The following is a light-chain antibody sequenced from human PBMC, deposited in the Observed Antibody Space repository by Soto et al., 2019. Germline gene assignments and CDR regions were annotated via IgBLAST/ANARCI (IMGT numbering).Light chain of an antibody. Sequence: VLTQFPDTLSLSPGERATLSCRASQDVGKFLVWYHQKPGLSPSLVIYEASKRATDIPDRFSGSGSGTAFTLTINRLEPEDVGFYYCQQRNSWPLTFGGGTKVELK. CDR2: EAS. V-gene: IGKV3-11*01. CDR1: QDVGKF. CDR3: QQRNSWPLT. J-gene: IGKJ4*01.